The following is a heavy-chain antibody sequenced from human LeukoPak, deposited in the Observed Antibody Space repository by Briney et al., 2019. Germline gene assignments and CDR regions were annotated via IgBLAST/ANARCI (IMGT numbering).Heavy chain of an antibody. CDR1: GGTFSSYA. CDR2: IIPIFGTA. CDR3: ARDREGYYDSSGYLEIDY. J-gene: IGHJ4*02. V-gene: IGHV1-69*05. D-gene: IGHD3-22*01. Sequence: GSSVKVSCEASGGTFSSYAISWVRQAPGQGLEWMGGIIPIFGTANYAQKFQGRVTITTDESTSTAYMELSSLRSEDTAVYYCARDREGYYDSSGYLEIDYWGQGTLVTVSS.